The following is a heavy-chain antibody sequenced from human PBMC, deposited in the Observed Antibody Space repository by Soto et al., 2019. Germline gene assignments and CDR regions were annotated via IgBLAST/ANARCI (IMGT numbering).Heavy chain of an antibody. CDR2: IYYSGST. V-gene: IGHV4-59*01. J-gene: IGHJ6*02. CDR1: GGSISSYP. Sequence: SEPRSLTCTLSGGSISSYPWSRIGHPPWKALGWIGYIYYSGSTNYNPSLKSRVTISVDTSKNQVSLKLSSVTAADTAVYYCARSIAARSYYYYYYGKDVWGQGTTVTTSS. CDR3: ARSIAARSYYYYYYGKDV. D-gene: IGHD6-6*01.